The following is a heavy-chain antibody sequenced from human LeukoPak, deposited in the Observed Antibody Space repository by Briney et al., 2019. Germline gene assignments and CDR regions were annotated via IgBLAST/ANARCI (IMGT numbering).Heavy chain of an antibody. CDR2: IKHDGSEK. Sequence: GGSLRHSCAASGFIFTNYFMSWVRQAPGKGLEWVASIKHDGSEKYYVDSVRGRFTISRDNTMNSLYLQMSSLRAEDTAVYYCATDRGWRTSGYYLYYFEYWGQGTLVTYSS. CDR1: GFIFTNYF. V-gene: IGHV3-7*01. D-gene: IGHD3-3*01. CDR3: ATDRGWRTSGYYLYYFEY. J-gene: IGHJ4*02.